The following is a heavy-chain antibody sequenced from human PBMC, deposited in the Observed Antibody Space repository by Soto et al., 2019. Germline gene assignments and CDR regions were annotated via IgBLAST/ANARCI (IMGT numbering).Heavy chain of an antibody. J-gene: IGHJ5*02. CDR2: IKSKTDGGTT. V-gene: IGHV3-15*07. D-gene: IGHD3-10*01. Sequence: EVQLVESGGGLVKPGGSLRLSCAASGFTFSNAWMNWVRQAPGKGLEWVGRIKSKTDGGTTDYAAPVKGRFTISRDDSKNTLYLQINSLKTEDTAVYYCTTQIWFGDNWFDPWGQGTLVTVSS. CDR3: TTQIWFGDNWFDP. CDR1: GFTFSNAW.